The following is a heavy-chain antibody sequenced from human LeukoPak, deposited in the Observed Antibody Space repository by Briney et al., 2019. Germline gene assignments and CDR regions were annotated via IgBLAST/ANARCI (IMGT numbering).Heavy chain of an antibody. D-gene: IGHD6-13*01. Sequence: GGSLRLSCAASGFTFSSYAMSWVRQAPGKGLEWVSAISGSGGSTYYADSVKGRFIISRDNSKNTLYLQMNSLRAEDTAVYYCAKALHSSSWYVPSFDYWGQGTLVTVSS. J-gene: IGHJ4*02. CDR2: ISGSGGST. V-gene: IGHV3-23*01. CDR1: GFTFSSYA. CDR3: AKALHSSSWYVPSFDY.